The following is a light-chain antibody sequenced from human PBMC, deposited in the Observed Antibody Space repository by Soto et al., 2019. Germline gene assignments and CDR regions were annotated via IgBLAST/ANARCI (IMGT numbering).Light chain of an antibody. J-gene: IGLJ2*01. CDR2: ANN. V-gene: IGLV1-40*01. CDR1: SSNIGPNYD. Sequence: QSVLTQPPSVSEAPGQRVTSSCTWSSSNIGPNYDVHWYQQLPGTAPKLLIYANNNRPSGVPDRFSGSKSGTSASLAVTGLQAEDEADYYCQSNDNSLSGAVFGGGTNLTVL. CDR3: QSNDNSLSGAV.